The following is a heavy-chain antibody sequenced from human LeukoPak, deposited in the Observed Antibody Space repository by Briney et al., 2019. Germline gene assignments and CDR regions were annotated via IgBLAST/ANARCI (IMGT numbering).Heavy chain of an antibody. CDR2: ISAYNGNT. CDR1: GYTFISYY. J-gene: IGHJ5*02. Sequence: GASVKVSCKASGYTFISYYMHWVRQAPGQGLEWMGWISAYNGNTNYAQKLQGRVTTTTDTSTSTAYMELRSLRSDDTAVYYCARGQDIVVVPAGWFDPWGQGTLVTVSS. D-gene: IGHD2-2*01. CDR3: ARGQDIVVVPAGWFDP. V-gene: IGHV1-18*01.